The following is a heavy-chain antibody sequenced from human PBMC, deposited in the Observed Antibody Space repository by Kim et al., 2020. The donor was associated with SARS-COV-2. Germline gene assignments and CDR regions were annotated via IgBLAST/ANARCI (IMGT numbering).Heavy chain of an antibody. D-gene: IGHD1-20*01. CDR3: VRGLYKWNLDAFDV. CDR2: TYHRSTWYN. Sequence: SQTLSLTRAISGDSVSSDDFDWGWIRQSPSRGLEWLGRTYHRSTWYNDYALSVKSRIIIRADTSKNEFSLQLTSVTPEDTAIYYCVRGLYKWNLDAFDVW. V-gene: IGHV6-1*01. CDR1: GDSVSSDDFD. J-gene: IGHJ3*01.